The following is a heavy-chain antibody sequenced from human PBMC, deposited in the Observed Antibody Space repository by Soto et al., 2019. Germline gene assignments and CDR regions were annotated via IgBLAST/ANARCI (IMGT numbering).Heavy chain of an antibody. CDR3: ARDLRGRGSGRFDP. D-gene: IGHD3-10*01. V-gene: IGHV4-31*02. J-gene: IGHJ5*02. CDR2: IYYSGVT. Sequence: WTWIRQHPGKGLEWIGYIYYSGVTYYHPSLKSRVTISVDTSKNQFSLKLSSMTAADTAVYFCARDLRGRGSGRFDPWGQGTLVTVSS.